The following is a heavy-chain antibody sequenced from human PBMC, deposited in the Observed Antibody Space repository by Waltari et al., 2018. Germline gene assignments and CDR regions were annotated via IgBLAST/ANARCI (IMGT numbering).Heavy chain of an antibody. CDR3: AREARWAAATNWFDP. D-gene: IGHD2-2*01. CDR2: IYYSGST. Sequence: QVQLQESGPGLVKPSETLSLTFTVSGGSISSSYWSWIRQPPGKGLEWIGYIYYSGSTNYNPSRKSRVTISVDTSKNQFSLKLSSVTAADTAVYYCAREARWAAATNWFDPWGQGTLVTVSS. CDR1: GGSISSSY. J-gene: IGHJ5*02. V-gene: IGHV4-59*01.